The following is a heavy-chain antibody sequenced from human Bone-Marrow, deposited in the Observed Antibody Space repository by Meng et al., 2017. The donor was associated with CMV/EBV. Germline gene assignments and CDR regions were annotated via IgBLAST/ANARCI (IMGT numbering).Heavy chain of an antibody. CDR3: ARGKYYYYYYGMDV. CDR1: GFAFSTYG. CDR2: IRYDGSDK. J-gene: IGHJ6*02. Sequence: GESLKISCAASGFAFSTYGMHWVRQAPGKGLEWVAYIRYDGSDKYYADSVKGRFSISRDNSKNTLYVQMNSLRAEDTAVYYCARGKYYYYYYGMDVWGQGTTVTVSS. V-gene: IGHV3-30*02.